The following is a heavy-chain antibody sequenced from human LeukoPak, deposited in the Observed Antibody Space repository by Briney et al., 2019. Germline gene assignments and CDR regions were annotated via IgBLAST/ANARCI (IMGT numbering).Heavy chain of an antibody. Sequence: GGSLRLSCAASGFAFNTYWMHWVRQAPGKGLVWVSRVYGDGTGTIYADSVKGRFTISRDNAKNTLYLQMNSLRAEDTAVYYCARDYHYGMDVWGQGTTVSVSS. CDR3: ARDYHYGMDV. V-gene: IGHV3-74*01. CDR2: VYGDGTGT. J-gene: IGHJ6*02. CDR1: GFAFNTYW.